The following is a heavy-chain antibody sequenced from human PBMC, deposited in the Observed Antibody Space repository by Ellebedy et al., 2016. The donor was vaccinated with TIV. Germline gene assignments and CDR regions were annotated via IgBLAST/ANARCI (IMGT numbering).Heavy chain of an antibody. CDR3: ARGFCSGGRCSYRWLVYYFDY. J-gene: IGHJ4*02. CDR1: GYTFTNYF. Sequence: ASVKVSCKASGYTFTNYFLYWVRQAPGQGLEWMGGIIPIFGTANYAQKFQGRVTITADKSTSTAYMELSSLRSEDTAVYYCARGFCSGGRCSYRWLVYYFDYWGQGTLVTVSS. D-gene: IGHD2-15*01. V-gene: IGHV1-69*06. CDR2: IIPIFGTA.